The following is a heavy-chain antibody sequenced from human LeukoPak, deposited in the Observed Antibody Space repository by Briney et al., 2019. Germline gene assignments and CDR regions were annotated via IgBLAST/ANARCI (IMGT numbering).Heavy chain of an antibody. V-gene: IGHV1-2*02. J-gene: IGHJ3*01. CDR2: INPNSGGT. D-gene: IGHD3-22*01. CDR3: ASTYADYYESSGYYYRA. Sequence: ASVKVSCKASGYTFTGYYMHWVRQAPGQGLEWMGWINPNSGGTNYAQKFQGRVTMTRDTSISTAYMELSRLRSDDTAVYYCASTYADYYESSGYYYRAWGQGTMVTVSS. CDR1: GYTFTGYY.